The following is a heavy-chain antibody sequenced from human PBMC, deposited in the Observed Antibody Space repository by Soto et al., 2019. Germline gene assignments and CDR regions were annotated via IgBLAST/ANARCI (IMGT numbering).Heavy chain of an antibody. D-gene: IGHD3-22*01. J-gene: IGHJ4*02. Sequence: PSETLSLTCNVSGGSVSSVKYFWSWIRQPPGKGLEWIAYIYNNGNTNYNPSLKSRVTISVDTSKNQFSLKLSSVTAADTAVYYCARRGYYDSSGKGSSYVDYWGQGTLVTVSS. V-gene: IGHV4-61*01. CDR3: ARRGYYDSSGKGSSYVDY. CDR2: IYNNGNT. CDR1: GGSVSSVKYF.